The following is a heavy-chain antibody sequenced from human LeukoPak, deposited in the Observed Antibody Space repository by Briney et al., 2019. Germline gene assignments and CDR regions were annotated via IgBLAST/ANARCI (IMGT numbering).Heavy chain of an antibody. V-gene: IGHV4-39*01. CDR2: IYYSGST. CDR1: GGSISSSSYY. Sequence: SETLSLTCTVSGGSISSSSYYWGWIRQPPGKGLEWIGSIYYSGSTYYNPSLKSRVTISVDTSKNQFSLKLSSVTAADTAVYYCARSGSWYQIHLGYWGQGTLVTVSS. CDR3: ARSGSWYQIHLGY. J-gene: IGHJ4*02. D-gene: IGHD6-13*01.